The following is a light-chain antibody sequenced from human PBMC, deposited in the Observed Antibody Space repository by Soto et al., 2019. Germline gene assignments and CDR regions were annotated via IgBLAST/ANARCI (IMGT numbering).Light chain of an antibody. V-gene: IGKV1-39*01. CDR3: QQSYSTHLT. CDR1: QSISSY. CDR2: AAS. J-gene: IGKJ4*01. Sequence: DLQMTQSPSSLSASVGDRVTITCRASQSISSYLSWYQQRPGKAPKVLIYAASNLQTGVPSRFSGSGSGTHFTLPISSLQPEDFATYYCQQSYSTHLTFGGGTKVEIK.